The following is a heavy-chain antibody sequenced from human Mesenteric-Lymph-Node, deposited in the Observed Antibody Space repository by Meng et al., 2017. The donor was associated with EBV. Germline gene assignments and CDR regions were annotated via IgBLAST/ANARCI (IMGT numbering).Heavy chain of an antibody. J-gene: IGHJ4*02. D-gene: IGHD3-9*01. CDR3: ARVHDILTGYSPIDY. V-gene: IGHV1-46*01. CDR2: INPSGGST. Sequence: QVQLVQAGAGVKKPGASVKVSCKASGDTFTNHYMHWVRQAPGQGLEWMGLINPSGGSTSYAQKFQDRVTMTRDTSTSTVYMELSSLRSEDTAVYYCARVHDILTGYSPIDYWGQGTLVTVSS. CDR1: GDTFTNHY.